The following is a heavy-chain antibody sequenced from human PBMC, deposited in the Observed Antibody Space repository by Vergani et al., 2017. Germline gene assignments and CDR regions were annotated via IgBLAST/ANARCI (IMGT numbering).Heavy chain of an antibody. CDR2: ISSSSSTI. V-gene: IGHV3-48*01. CDR1: GFTFSSYS. CDR3: ARDGTDYCSGSYYPSWYFDY. Sequence: EVQLVESGGGLVQPGGSLRLSCAASGFTFSSYSMNWVRQAPGKGLEWVSYISSSSSTIYYADSVKGRFTISRDNAKNSLYLQMNSLRAEDTAVYYCARDGTDYCSGSYYPSWYFDYWGQGTLVTVSS. J-gene: IGHJ4*02. D-gene: IGHD3-10*01.